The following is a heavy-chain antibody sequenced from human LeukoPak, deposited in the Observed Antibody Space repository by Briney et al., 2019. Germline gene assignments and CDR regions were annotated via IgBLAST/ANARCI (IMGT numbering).Heavy chain of an antibody. CDR2: VNLQGST. J-gene: IGHJ4*02. Sequence: SETLSLTCGVSGGSITNTNYWTWVRQPPGKGLEWIGEVNLQGSTNYNPSLMGRVAISVDKSENQISLQLTSVTAADTAVYYCAREGGPYRPLDYSGQGTLVNVSS. V-gene: IGHV4-4*02. CDR3: AREGGPYRPLDY. CDR1: GGSITNTNY.